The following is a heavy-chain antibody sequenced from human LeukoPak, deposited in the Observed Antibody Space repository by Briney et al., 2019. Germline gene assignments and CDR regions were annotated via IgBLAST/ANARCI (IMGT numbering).Heavy chain of an antibody. D-gene: IGHD1-1*01. V-gene: IGHV1-69*04. CDR2: IIPILGIA. CDR3: ASPVTWMEGGDYYSMDV. J-gene: IGHJ6*02. CDR1: GGTFSSYA. Sequence: GASVKVSCKASGGTFSSYAISWVRQAPGQGREWRGRIIPILGIANYAQKFQGRVTITADKSTSTAYMELSSLRSEDTAVYYCASPVTWMEGGDYYSMDVWGQGTTVTVSS.